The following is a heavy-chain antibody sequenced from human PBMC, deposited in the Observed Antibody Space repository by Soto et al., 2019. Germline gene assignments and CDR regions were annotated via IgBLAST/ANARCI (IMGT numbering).Heavy chain of an antibody. CDR1: GGTFSSYA. CDR3: ARDLWGTTDYYYYGMDV. CDR2: IIPIFGTA. D-gene: IGHD1-7*01. J-gene: IGHJ6*02. Sequence: SVKVSCKASGGTFSSYAISWARQAPGQGLEWMGGIIPIFGTANYAQKFQGRVTITADESTSTAYMELSSLRSEDTAVYYCARDLWGTTDYYYYGMDVWGQGTTVTVSS. V-gene: IGHV1-69*13.